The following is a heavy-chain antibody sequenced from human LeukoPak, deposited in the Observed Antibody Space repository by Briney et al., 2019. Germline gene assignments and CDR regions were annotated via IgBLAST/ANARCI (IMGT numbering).Heavy chain of an antibody. CDR2: INSDGSST. CDR1: GFTFSSYW. V-gene: IGHV3-74*01. D-gene: IGHD1-26*01. J-gene: IGHJ6*03. CDR3: ARRAVNKWELLLDRNYYYYYMDV. Sequence: DPGGSLRLSCAASGFTFSSYWMHWVRQAPGKGLVWVSRINSDGSSTSYADSVKGRFTISRDNAKNTLYLQMNSLRAEDTAVYYCARRAVNKWELLLDRNYYYYYMDVWGKGTTVTVSS.